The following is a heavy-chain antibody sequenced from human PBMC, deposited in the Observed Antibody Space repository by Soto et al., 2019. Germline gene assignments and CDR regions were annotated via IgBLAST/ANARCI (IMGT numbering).Heavy chain of an antibody. V-gene: IGHV4-31*03. D-gene: IGHD6-6*01. J-gene: IGHJ4*02. CDR1: GGSISSGGYY. Sequence: QVQLQESGPGLVKPSQTLSLTCTVSGGSISSGGYYWSWIRQHPGKGLEWIGYIYYSGSTYYNPSLKSRVTISVDTSKNQFSLKLSSVTAADTAVYYCARISSIAARPILDYWGQGTLVTVSS. CDR3: ARISSIAARPILDY. CDR2: IYYSGST.